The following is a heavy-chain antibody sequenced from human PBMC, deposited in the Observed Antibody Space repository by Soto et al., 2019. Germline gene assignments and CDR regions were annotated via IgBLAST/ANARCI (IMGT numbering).Heavy chain of an antibody. CDR1: GYSFTSYW. CDR2: IDPSDSYT. Sequence: GESLKISCKGSGYSFTSYWISGVRQMPGKGLEWMGRIDPSDSYTNYSPSFQGHVTISADKSISTAYLQWSSLKASDTAMYYCASAYYYDSSGYYWNDAFDIWGQGTMVTVSS. D-gene: IGHD3-22*01. V-gene: IGHV5-10-1*01. J-gene: IGHJ3*02. CDR3: ASAYYYDSSGYYWNDAFDI.